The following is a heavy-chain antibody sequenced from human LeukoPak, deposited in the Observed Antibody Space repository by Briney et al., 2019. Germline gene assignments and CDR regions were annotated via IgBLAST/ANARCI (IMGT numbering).Heavy chain of an antibody. Sequence: GSSVKVSCKASGGTFSSYAISWVRQAPGQGLEWMGGIIPIFGTASYAQKFQGRVTITADESTSTAYVELSSLRSEDTAVYYCARASFTIFGVVIDIHWFGPWGQGTLVTVSS. CDR2: IIPIFGTA. D-gene: IGHD3-3*01. J-gene: IGHJ5*02. V-gene: IGHV1-69*01. CDR3: ARASFTIFGVVIDIHWFGP. CDR1: GGTFSSYA.